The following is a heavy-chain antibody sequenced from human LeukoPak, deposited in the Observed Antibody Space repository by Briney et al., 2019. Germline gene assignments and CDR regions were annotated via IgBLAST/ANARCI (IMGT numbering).Heavy chain of an antibody. Sequence: GASVKVSCKASGYTFTSYGISWVRQAPGQGLEWMGWISAYNGNTHYAQKLQGRVTMTTDTSTSTAYMELRSLRSDDTAVYYCARGLKRVVPAAMYYWGQGTLVTVSS. J-gene: IGHJ4*02. V-gene: IGHV1-18*01. CDR1: GYTFTSYG. CDR2: ISAYNGNT. D-gene: IGHD2-2*01. CDR3: ARGLKRVVPAAMYY.